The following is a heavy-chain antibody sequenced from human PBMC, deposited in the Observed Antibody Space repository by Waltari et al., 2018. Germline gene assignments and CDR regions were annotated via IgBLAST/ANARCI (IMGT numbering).Heavy chain of an antibody. CDR2: IYTSGRA. V-gene: IGHV4-61*09. D-gene: IGHD3-3*01. CDR3: ALVRVVNAFDI. J-gene: IGHJ3*02. CDR1: GVSLRSGEYY. Sequence: QVQLQESGPGLVQPLQTQSLTCTVSGVSLRSGEYYWSWIRQPAGKGLGWIGYIYTSGRATYNPSLKSRVSMSIDTFKNQFSLNLKSVTAADTAVYYCALVRVVNAFDIWGQGTMVTVSS.